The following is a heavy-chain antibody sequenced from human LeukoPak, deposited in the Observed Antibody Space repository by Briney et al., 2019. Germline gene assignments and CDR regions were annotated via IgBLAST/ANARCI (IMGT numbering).Heavy chain of an antibody. CDR3: AKGVPAATRENYFDY. V-gene: IGHV3-9*01. CDR2: ISWNSGSI. Sequence: GRSLRLSCAASGFTFDDYAMHWVRQAPGKGLEWISGISWNSGSIGYADSVKGRFTISRDNAKNSLYLQMNGLRAEDAALYYCAKGVPAATRENYFDYWGQGTLVTVSS. CDR1: GFTFDDYA. J-gene: IGHJ4*02. D-gene: IGHD2-2*01.